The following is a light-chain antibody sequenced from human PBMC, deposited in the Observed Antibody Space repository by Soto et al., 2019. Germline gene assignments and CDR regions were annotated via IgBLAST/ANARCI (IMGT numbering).Light chain of an antibody. CDR1: NSDVGGFNY. CDR3: SSYTSSSSWV. V-gene: IGLV2-14*01. J-gene: IGLJ3*02. Sequence: QSVLTQPASVSGSPGQSITISCTGTNSDVGGFNYVSWYQQHPGKAPKLMIYEVSNRPSGVSNRFSGSKSGNTASLTISGLQAEDEADYYCSSYTSSSSWVFGGGTQLTVL. CDR2: EVS.